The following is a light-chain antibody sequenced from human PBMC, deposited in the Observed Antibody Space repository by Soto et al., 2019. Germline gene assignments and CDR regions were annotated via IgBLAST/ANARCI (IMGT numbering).Light chain of an antibody. CDR3: QQSYSSPAWT. Sequence: DIQMTQSPSSLSASVGDRVIITCRSSQSISTYLNWYQQKPGKAPNLLIFAASSLQSGVPSRFSGSGSGTDFTLTISSLQPEDCATYYCQQSYSSPAWTFGQGTKVEIK. J-gene: IGKJ1*01. CDR2: AAS. V-gene: IGKV1-39*01. CDR1: QSISTY.